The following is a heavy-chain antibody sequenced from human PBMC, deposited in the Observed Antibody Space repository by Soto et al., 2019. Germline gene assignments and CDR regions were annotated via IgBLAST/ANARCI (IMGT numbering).Heavy chain of an antibody. V-gene: IGHV3-74*01. D-gene: IGHD6-13*01. J-gene: IGHJ4*02. CDR2: INSDGSST. CDR1: GFTFSSYW. CDR3: ARALYSSSWYDY. Sequence: GSLRLSCAASGFTFSSYWMHWVRQAPGKGLVWVSRINSDGSSTSYADSVKGRFTISRDNAKNTLYLQMNSLRAEDTAVYYCARALYSSSWYDYWGQGTLVTVSS.